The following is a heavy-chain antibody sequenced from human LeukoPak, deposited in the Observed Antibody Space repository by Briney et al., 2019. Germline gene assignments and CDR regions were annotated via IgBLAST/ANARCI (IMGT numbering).Heavy chain of an antibody. D-gene: IGHD6-25*01. V-gene: IGHV4-38-2*02. CDR1: GYSISSGYY. CDR2: IYHSGST. J-gene: IGHJ6*03. CDR3: ARSGTHYYYYYMDV. Sequence: SETLSLTCTVSGYSISSGYYWGWIRQPPGKGLEWIGSIYHSGSTYYNPSLKSRVTISVDTSKNQFSLKLSSVTAAHTAVYYCARSGTHYYYYYMDVWGKGTTVTVSS.